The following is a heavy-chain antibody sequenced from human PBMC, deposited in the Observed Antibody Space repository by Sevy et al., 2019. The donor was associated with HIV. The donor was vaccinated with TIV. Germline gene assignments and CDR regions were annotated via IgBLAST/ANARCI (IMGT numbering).Heavy chain of an antibody. Sequence: GGSLRLSCEASGFSFSRYWMSWVRQAPGKGLEWVALISYDGIDKYFADSVKGRFTISRDNSKNTLYLQMNSLRVEDTALYYCAGRTGDLDYWGQGTLVTVSS. V-gene: IGHV3-30-3*01. J-gene: IGHJ4*02. CDR3: AGRTGDLDY. CDR1: GFSFSRYW. D-gene: IGHD7-27*01. CDR2: ISYDGIDK.